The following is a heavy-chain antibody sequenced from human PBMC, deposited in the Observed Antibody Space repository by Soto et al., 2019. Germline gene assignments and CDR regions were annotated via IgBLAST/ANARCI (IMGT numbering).Heavy chain of an antibody. V-gene: IGHV1-69*06. CDR1: GGTFSSYA. Sequence: SVKVSCKASGGTFSSYAISWVRQAPGQGLEWMGGIIPIFGTANYAQKFQGRVTITADKSTSTAYMELSSLRSEDTAVYYCARGYYVWGSYRYHFDYWGQGTLVTVSS. D-gene: IGHD3-16*02. CDR3: ARGYYVWGSYRYHFDY. CDR2: IIPIFGTA. J-gene: IGHJ4*02.